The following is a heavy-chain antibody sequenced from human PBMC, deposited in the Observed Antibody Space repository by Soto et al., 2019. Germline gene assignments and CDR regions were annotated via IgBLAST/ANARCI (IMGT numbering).Heavy chain of an antibody. CDR3: ARQEYGDYYFDY. CDR1: GGTFSSYA. J-gene: IGHJ4*02. V-gene: IGHV1-69*13. CDR2: IIPIFGTA. Sequence: SVKVSCKASGGTFSSYAISWVRQAAGQGLEWMGGIIPIFGTANYAQKFQGRVTITADESTSTAYMELSSLRSEDTAVYYCARQEYGDYYFDYWGQGTLVTVS. D-gene: IGHD4-17*01.